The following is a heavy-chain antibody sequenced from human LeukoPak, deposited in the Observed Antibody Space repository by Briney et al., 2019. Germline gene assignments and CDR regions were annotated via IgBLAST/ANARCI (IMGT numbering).Heavy chain of an antibody. CDR1: GGSISSYY. CDR3: ARAGGDLNLDY. D-gene: IGHD3-16*01. CDR2: IYTSGST. Sequence: SETLSLTCTVSGGSISSYYWSWIRQPAGKGLGWIGRIYTSGSTNYNPSLKSRVTMSVDTSKNQFSLKLSSATAADTAVYYCARAGGDLNLDYWGQGTLVTVSS. V-gene: IGHV4-4*07. J-gene: IGHJ4*02.